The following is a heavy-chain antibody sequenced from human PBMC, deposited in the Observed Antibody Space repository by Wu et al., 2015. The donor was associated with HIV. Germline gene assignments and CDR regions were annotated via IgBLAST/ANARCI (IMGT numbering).Heavy chain of an antibody. J-gene: IGHJ4*02. V-gene: IGHV1-2*02. CDR2: INPNRGGT. Sequence: QVQLVQSGAELRKPGASVMVSCKASGYTFIDYYIYWVRQAPGQGLEWMGWINPNRGGTKYSQKFQGRVTMTRDTAVSTTYMELSSLRSDDTAVYYCARLQSLHGLYSNADYWGQGTLVTVSS. CDR1: GYTFIDYY. CDR3: ARLQSLHGLYSNADY. D-gene: IGHD2-8*01.